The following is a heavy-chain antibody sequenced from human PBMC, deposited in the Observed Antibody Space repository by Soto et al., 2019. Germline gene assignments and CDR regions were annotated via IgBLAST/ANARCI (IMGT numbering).Heavy chain of an antibody. Sequence: EVHLPESGGHLVQPGGSLRLSCVASGFSFSDSAMFWVRQAPGKGLEWVSTISYHSIGTHYADSVKGRFTISRDNSKDTVWLQMNGLRAEDTAVYYCAKDPSTGPADFWGQGTLVTVSS. CDR3: AKDPSTGPADF. CDR2: ISYHSIGT. CDR1: GFSFSDSA. V-gene: IGHV3-23*01. J-gene: IGHJ4*02. D-gene: IGHD3-9*01.